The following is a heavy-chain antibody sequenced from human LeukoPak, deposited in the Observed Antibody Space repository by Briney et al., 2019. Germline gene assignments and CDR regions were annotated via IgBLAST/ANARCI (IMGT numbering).Heavy chain of an antibody. CDR3: AREATYVDTAIIDY. D-gene: IGHD5-18*01. CDR2: ISSSSSYI. V-gene: IGHV3-21*01. J-gene: IGHJ4*02. Sequence: KPGGSLRLFCAASGFTFSSYSMNWVRQAPGKGLEWVSSISSSSSYIYYADSVKGRFTISRDNAKNSLYLQMNSLRAEDTAVYYCAREATYVDTAIIDYWGQGTLVTVSS. CDR1: GFTFSSYS.